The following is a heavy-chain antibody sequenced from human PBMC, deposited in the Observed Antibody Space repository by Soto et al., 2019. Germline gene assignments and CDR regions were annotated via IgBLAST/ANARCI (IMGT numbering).Heavy chain of an antibody. CDR2: ISYDGSNK. CDR1: GFTFSSYA. D-gene: IGHD4-17*01. CDR3: ARAYETVTTIAFDI. V-gene: IGHV3-30-3*01. J-gene: IGHJ3*02. Sequence: QVQLVESGGGVVQTGRSLRLSCAASGFTFSSYAMHWVRQAPGKGLEWVAVISYDGSNKYYADSVKGRFTISRDNSKNTLYLQMNSLRAEDTAVYYCARAYETVTTIAFDIWGQGTMVTVSS.